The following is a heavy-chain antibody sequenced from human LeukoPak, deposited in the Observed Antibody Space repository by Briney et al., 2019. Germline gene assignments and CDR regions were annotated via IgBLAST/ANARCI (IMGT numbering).Heavy chain of an antibody. CDR2: MYYSGST. Sequence: PSETLSLTCTVSGGSISSYYWSWIRQPPGKGLEWIGYMYYSGSTNYNPSLKSRVTISVDTSKNQFSLKLSSVTAADTAVYYCARGRGYSSIDYYFDNWGQGTLVTVSS. CDR1: GGSISSYY. D-gene: IGHD5-18*01. J-gene: IGHJ4*02. CDR3: ARGRGYSSIDYYFDN. V-gene: IGHV4-59*01.